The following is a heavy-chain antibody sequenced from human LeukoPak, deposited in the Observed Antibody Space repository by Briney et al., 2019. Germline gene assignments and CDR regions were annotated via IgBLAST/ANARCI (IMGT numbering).Heavy chain of an antibody. CDR1: GDSISSDDYY. CDR2: FSASGNT. V-gene: IGHV4-61*02. CDR3: ARATAMVIWFGELSGWFDP. Sequence: SETLSLTCTVSGDSISSDDYYWSWIRQPAGKGLEWIGRFSASGNTNYNPSLKSRVTISVDTSKNQFSLKLSSVTAADTAVYYCARATAMVIWFGELSGWFDPWGQGTLVTVSS. D-gene: IGHD3-10*01. J-gene: IGHJ5*02.